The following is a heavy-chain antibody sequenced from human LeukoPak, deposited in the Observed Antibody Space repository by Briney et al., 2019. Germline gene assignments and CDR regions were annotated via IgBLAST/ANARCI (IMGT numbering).Heavy chain of an antibody. CDR1: GFTFDDYA. CDR2: ISWNSGST. J-gene: IGHJ5*02. D-gene: IGHD3/OR15-3a*01. V-gene: IGHV3-9*01. Sequence: GGSLRLSCAASGFTFDDYAMHWVRQVPGKGLEWVSGISWNSGSTGYAGSVKGRLTMSRDNTKNSLYLQMNSLTPDDTALYYCVRGTFGPAQWFDPWGQGTLVTVSS. CDR3: VRGTFGPAQWFDP.